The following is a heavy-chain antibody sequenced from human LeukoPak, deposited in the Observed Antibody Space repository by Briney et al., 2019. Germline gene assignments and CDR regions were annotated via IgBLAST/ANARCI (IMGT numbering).Heavy chain of an antibody. V-gene: IGHV3-30-3*01. CDR2: MSYDGNNI. CDR3: TREWGAAADY. CDR1: GFTVSSNY. Sequence: GGSLRLSCAASGFTVSSNYMSWVRQAPGKGLEWVAVMSYDGNNIYYADSVKGRFTLSRDSSQNTLYLQMNSLRPEDTAVYYCTREWGAAADYWGQGTLVTVSS. D-gene: IGHD6-13*01. J-gene: IGHJ4*02.